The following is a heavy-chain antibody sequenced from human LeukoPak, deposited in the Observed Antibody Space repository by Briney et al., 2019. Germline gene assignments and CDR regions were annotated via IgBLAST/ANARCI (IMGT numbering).Heavy chain of an antibody. CDR1: DGSFSGYY. CDR3: TKSDGYGLIRI. J-gene: IGHJ3*02. D-gene: IGHD3-10*01. CDR2: INHSGST. Sequence: SETLSLTCAVYDGSFSGYYWSWIRQPPGKGLEWIGEINHSGSTNYNPSLKSRVTISVDTSKNQFSLKLSSVTAADTAAYYCTKSDGYGLIRICGRGTMVTVSS. V-gene: IGHV4-34*03.